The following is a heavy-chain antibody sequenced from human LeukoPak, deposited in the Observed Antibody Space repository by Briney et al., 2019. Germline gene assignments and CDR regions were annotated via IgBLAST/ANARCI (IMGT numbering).Heavy chain of an antibody. D-gene: IGHD3-10*01. CDR2: INPNGGAT. CDR1: GYTFTGYY. CDR3: AREGGSYSYGMDV. Sequence: ASVKVSCKASGYTFTGYYMHWVRQAPGQGLEWMGWINPNGGATNYAQTFKGRVTMTRDTSIRPAYMELRRVRSDDTAVYYCAREGGSYSYGMDVWGQGTTVTVSS. J-gene: IGHJ6*02. V-gene: IGHV1-2*02.